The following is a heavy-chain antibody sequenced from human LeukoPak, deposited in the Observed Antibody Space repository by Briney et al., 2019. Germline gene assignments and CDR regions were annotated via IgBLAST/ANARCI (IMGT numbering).Heavy chain of an antibody. CDR2: IDSSGDTI. J-gene: IGHJ4*02. Sequence: GGSLRLSCATSGFTFSSYWMHWVRQAPGMGLEWVSYIDSSGDTIYYADSVKGRFTMSRDNAKNSLYLQMNSLRAEDTAVYYCNVGVPATMRDFDYWGQGALVTVSS. V-gene: IGHV3-48*04. D-gene: IGHD2-2*01. CDR1: GFTFSSYW. CDR3: NVGVPATMRDFDY.